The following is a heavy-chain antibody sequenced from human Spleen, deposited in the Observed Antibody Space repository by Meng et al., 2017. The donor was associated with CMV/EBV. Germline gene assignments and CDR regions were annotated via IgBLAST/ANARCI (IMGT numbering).Heavy chain of an antibody. V-gene: IGHV3-21*01. CDR1: GFSFSEYS. CDR3: ARVDYTSNWETFDF. J-gene: IGHJ4*02. D-gene: IGHD6-13*01. CDR2: TSPSGRRI. Sequence: GGSLRLSCAASGFSFSEYSMSWVRQAPGKGLEWVSSTSPSGRRIYYSESGRGRFTISRDNADNSLSLQMNSLRADDTATYYCARVDYTSNWETFDFWGQGVLVTVSS.